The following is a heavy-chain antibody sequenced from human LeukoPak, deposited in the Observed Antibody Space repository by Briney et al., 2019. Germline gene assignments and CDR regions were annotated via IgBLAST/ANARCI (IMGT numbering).Heavy chain of an antibody. J-gene: IGHJ4*02. CDR2: IRYDGSNK. Sequence: GGSLRLPCAASGFTFSSYGMHWVRQAPGKGLEWVAFIRYDGSNKYYADSVKGRFTISRDNSKNTLYLQMNSLRAEDTAVYYCAKDLYYYDSSGSHYFDYWGQGTLVTVSS. D-gene: IGHD3-22*01. CDR3: AKDLYYYDSSGSHYFDY. V-gene: IGHV3-30*02. CDR1: GFTFSSYG.